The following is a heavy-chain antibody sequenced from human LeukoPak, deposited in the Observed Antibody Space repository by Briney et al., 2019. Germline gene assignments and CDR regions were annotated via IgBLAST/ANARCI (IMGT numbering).Heavy chain of an antibody. D-gene: IGHD6-19*01. CDR1: GFTFSSYG. CDR3: AKGYSSGTAYYFDY. V-gene: IGHV3-30*18. J-gene: IGHJ4*02. CDR2: ISYDGSNK. Sequence: GGSLRLSCAASGFTFSSYGMHWVRQAPGKGLEWVAVISYDGSNKYYADSVKGRFTISRDNSRNTLYLQMNSLRAEDTAVYYCAKGYSSGTAYYFDYWGQGTLVTVSS.